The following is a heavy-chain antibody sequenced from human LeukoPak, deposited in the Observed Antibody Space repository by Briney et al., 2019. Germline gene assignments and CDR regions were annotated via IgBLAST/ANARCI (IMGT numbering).Heavy chain of an antibody. CDR2: ISSSSSYT. D-gene: IGHD3-22*01. Sequence: GGSLRLSCAAFGFTFSDYYMSWTRQAPGKGLEWVSYISSSSSYTNYADSVKGRFTVSRDNAKNSLYLQMNSLRAEDTAVYYCARPGGRGGYGSYYTIDVWGQGTTVTVSS. V-gene: IGHV3-11*03. CDR3: ARPGGRGGYGSYYTIDV. J-gene: IGHJ6*02. CDR1: GFTFSDYY.